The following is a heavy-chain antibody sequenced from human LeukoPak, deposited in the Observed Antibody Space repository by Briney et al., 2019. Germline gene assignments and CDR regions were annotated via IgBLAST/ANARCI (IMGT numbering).Heavy chain of an antibody. Sequence: SETLSLTCAVSGGSISSGGYSWSWIRQPPGKGLEWIGYIYYSGSTYYNPSLKSRVTISVDTSKNQFSLKLSSVTAADTAVYYCARRPKGYYDSSGYYHWGQGTLVTVSS. V-gene: IGHV4-30-2*03. J-gene: IGHJ4*02. CDR1: GGSISSGGYS. D-gene: IGHD3-22*01. CDR3: ARRPKGYYDSSGYYH. CDR2: IYYSGST.